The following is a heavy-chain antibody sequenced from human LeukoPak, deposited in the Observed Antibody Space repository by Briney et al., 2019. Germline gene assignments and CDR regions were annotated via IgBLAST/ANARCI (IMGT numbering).Heavy chain of an antibody. CDR1: GYTFTSYG. J-gene: IGHJ4*02. V-gene: IGHV1-18*01. CDR2: ISAYNGNT. D-gene: IGHD3-22*01. CDR3: ATFNPTYYYDSSGPSSLDY. Sequence: ASVKVSCKASGYTFTSYGISWVRQAPGQGLEWMGWISAYNGNTNYAQKLQGRVTMTTDTSTSTAYMELRSLRSDDTAVYYCATFNPTYYYDSSGPSSLDYWGQGTLVTVSS.